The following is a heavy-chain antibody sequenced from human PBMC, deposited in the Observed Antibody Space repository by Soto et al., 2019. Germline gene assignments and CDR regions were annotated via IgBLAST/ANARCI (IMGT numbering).Heavy chain of an antibody. Sequence: SETLSLTCAVSSGSISSSNWWSWVRQPPGKGLEWIGEIYHSGSTNYNPSLKSRVTISVDKSKNQFSLKLSSVTAADTAVYYCAREYGIAAAGKKVWFDPWGQGTLVTVSS. CDR1: SGSISSSNW. CDR3: AREYGIAAAGKKVWFDP. J-gene: IGHJ5*02. CDR2: IYHSGST. D-gene: IGHD6-13*01. V-gene: IGHV4-4*02.